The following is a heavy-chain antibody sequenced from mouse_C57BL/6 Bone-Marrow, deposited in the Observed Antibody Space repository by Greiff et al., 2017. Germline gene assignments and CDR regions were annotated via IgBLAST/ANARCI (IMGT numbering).Heavy chain of an antibody. CDR1: GYTFTNYW. Sequence: QVQLQQSGAELVRPGTSVKMSCKASGYTFTNYWIGWAKQRPGHGLEWIGDIYPGGGYTNYNEKFKGKATLTADKSSSTAYMQLSSLTSEDSAIYYCARWGPYYYGSSYLDYWGQGTTLTVSS. D-gene: IGHD1-1*01. CDR2: IYPGGGYT. J-gene: IGHJ2*01. V-gene: IGHV1-63*01. CDR3: ARWGPYYYGSSYLDY.